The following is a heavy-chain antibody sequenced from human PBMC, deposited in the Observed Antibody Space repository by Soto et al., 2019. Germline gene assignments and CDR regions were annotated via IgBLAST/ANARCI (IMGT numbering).Heavy chain of an antibody. CDR2: ISPSGTT. D-gene: IGHD3-10*01. CDR1: GGSFSNNY. Sequence: WETLSLTCAVYGGSFSNNYWTWVRQPPGKGLEWIGEISPSGTTKYIPSLKSRGNISVATSRKQFFLKVTSVSAADTAVYYCAKSLWFGAQKEIWGEGTMVTVYS. V-gene: IGHV4-34*01. J-gene: IGHJ4*02. CDR3: AKSLWFGAQKEI.